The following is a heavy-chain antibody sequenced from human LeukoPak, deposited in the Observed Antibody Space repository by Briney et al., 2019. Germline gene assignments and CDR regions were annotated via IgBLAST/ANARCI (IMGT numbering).Heavy chain of an antibody. CDR2: IYDSGST. J-gene: IGHJ4*02. Sequence: SETLSLTCTVSGSSISNYYWSWIRQPPGKELEWIGYIYDSGSTSYNPSLKSRVTISVDSSKNQFSLKLSSVTAADAAVYYCARDLELGYWGQGTLVTVSS. CDR3: ARDLELGY. V-gene: IGHV4-59*01. D-gene: IGHD2/OR15-2a*01. CDR1: GSSISNYY.